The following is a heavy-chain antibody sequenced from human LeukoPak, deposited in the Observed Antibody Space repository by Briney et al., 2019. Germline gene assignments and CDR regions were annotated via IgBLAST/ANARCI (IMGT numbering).Heavy chain of an antibody. CDR1: GFTFSTYA. V-gene: IGHV3-30*04. CDR2: ISYDGNNK. J-gene: IGHJ4*02. D-gene: IGHD3-16*01. Sequence: PGGSLRLSCAASGFTFSTYAMHWVRQAPGKGLEWVAVISYDGNNKYYADSVKGRFTISRDNSKNTLYLQMNSLRAEDTAVYYCARNWGFDYWGQGTLVTVSS. CDR3: ARNWGFDY.